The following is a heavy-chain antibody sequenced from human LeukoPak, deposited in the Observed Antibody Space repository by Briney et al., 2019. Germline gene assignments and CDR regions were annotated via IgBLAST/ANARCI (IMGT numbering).Heavy chain of an antibody. D-gene: IGHD3-3*01. CDR2: LYYSGST. J-gene: IGHJ6*04. Sequence: PSETLSLTCTVSGGSISSYYWSWLRQPPGKGLEWIGYLYYSGSTNYNPSLKSRVTISVDTSKNQFSLKLSSVTAADTAVYYCARGPLRFRYGMDVWGKGTTVTVSS. V-gene: IGHV4-59*01. CDR3: ARGPLRFRYGMDV. CDR1: GGSISSYY.